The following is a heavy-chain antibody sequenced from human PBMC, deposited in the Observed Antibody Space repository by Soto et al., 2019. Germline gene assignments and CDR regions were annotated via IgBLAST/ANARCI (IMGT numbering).Heavy chain of an antibody. D-gene: IGHD7-27*01. CDR3: VRDHLWAFDN. CDR2: ISPAGNSV. J-gene: IGHJ4*02. CDR1: GFTFSSYS. Sequence: HPGGSLRLSCVASGFTFSSYSINWIRQAPGKGPEWVSWISPAGNSVDYTDSVKGRFTISRDNAENSLYLEMNSLRDEDTAVYYCVRDHLWAFDNWGQGTLVTVSS. V-gene: IGHV3-48*02.